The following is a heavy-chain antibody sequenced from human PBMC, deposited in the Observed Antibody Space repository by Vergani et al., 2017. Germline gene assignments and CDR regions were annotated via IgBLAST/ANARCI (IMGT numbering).Heavy chain of an antibody. CDR2: IKNTGDRT. CDR1: GFTFSSHA. CDR3: AKDLGTSSGGGWFDP. Sequence: EVQLLQSEGAVVQPGGSLRLSCVASGFTFSSHAMSWVRQGRGPGLEWVSSIKNTGDRTHYADSVKGRVTISRDNSKNTLYLQMNSLRVEDTAVYYCAKDLGTSSGGGWFDPWGQGTLVTVSS. J-gene: IGHJ5*02. D-gene: IGHD6-6*01. V-gene: IGHV3-23*01.